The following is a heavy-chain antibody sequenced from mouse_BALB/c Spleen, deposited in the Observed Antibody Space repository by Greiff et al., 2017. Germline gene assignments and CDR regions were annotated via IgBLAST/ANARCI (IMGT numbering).Heavy chain of an antibody. Sequence: VQLQESGAELAKPGASVKMSCKASGYTFTSYWMHWVKQRPGQGLEWIGYINPSTGYTEYNQKFKDKATLTADKSSSTAYMQLSSLTSEDSAVYYCASLDSSGYDAMDYWGQGTSVTVSS. J-gene: IGHJ4*01. CDR3: ASLDSSGYDAMDY. CDR1: GYTFTSYW. D-gene: IGHD3-2*01. V-gene: IGHV1-7*01. CDR2: INPSTGYT.